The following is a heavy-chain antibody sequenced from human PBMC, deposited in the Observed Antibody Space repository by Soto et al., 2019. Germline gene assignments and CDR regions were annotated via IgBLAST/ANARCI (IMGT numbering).Heavy chain of an antibody. CDR1: GYTFTGYY. J-gene: IGHJ4*02. Sequence: ASVKVSCKASGYTFTGYYMHWVRQAPGQGLEWMGWINPNSGGTNYAQKFQGWVTMTRDTSISTAYMELSRLRSDDTAVYYCARENGLEVPAAIYAYWGQGPLVTVSS. V-gene: IGHV1-2*04. CDR3: ARENGLEVPAAIYAY. D-gene: IGHD2-2*01. CDR2: INPNSGGT.